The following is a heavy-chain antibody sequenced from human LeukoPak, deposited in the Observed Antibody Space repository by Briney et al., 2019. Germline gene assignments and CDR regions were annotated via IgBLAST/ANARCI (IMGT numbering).Heavy chain of an antibody. CDR1: GGSISSYY. CDR3: ARQRGGQNNWKPNWFDP. CDR2: IYYSGST. D-gene: IGHD1-20*01. J-gene: IGHJ5*02. V-gene: IGHV4-59*01. Sequence: SETLSLTCTVSGGSISSYYWSWIRQPPGKGLEWIGYIYYSGSTNYNPSLKSRVTISVDTSKNQFSLKLSSVTAADTAVYYCARQRGGQNNWKPNWFDPWGQGTLVTVSS.